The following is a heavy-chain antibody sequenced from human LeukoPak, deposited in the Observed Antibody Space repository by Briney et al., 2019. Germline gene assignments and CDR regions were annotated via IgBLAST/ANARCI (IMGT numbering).Heavy chain of an antibody. CDR1: GYSFTSYW. Sequence: GESLKISFKGSGYSFTSYWIGWVRQMPGKGLEWMGIIYPGDSDTRYSPSFQGPVTISGDKSISTASLQRRSLKALDRAMYYCASLYVVVVAVGGGWFAHWGQGTLVTVSS. J-gene: IGHJ5*02. CDR2: IYPGDSDT. V-gene: IGHV5-51*01. CDR3: ASLYVVVVAVGGGWFAH. D-gene: IGHD2-15*01.